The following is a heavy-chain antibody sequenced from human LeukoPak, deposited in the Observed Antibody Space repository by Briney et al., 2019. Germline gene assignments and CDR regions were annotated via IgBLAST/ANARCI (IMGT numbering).Heavy chain of an antibody. Sequence: GGSLRLSCVASGFTFSDYYMSWIRQAPGRGLEWLSYISTRGSTIYYADSVKGRFTISRDNAKNSLYLQMNSLRAEDTAVYYCARALVRWSAYLYYFDYWGQGTLVTVSS. CDR3: ARALVRWSAYLYYFDY. D-gene: IGHD3-3*01. V-gene: IGHV3-11*04. J-gene: IGHJ4*02. CDR2: ISTRGSTI. CDR1: GFTFSDYY.